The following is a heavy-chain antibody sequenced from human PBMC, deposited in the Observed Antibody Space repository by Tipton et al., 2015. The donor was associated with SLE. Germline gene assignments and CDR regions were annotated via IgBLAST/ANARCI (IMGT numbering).Heavy chain of an antibody. D-gene: IGHD6-13*01. CDR1: GGSISTYY. J-gene: IGHJ4*02. CDR2: MRHSGIT. Sequence: TLSLTCTVSGGSISTYYWGWIRQAPGKGLEWVGCMRHSGITNYNPSLKSRVTMSVDTSKNQLSLSLNSVTAADTAVYYCARGGGDSNSCQDFDRWGQGTLLTVSS. CDR3: ARGGGDSNSCQDFDR. V-gene: IGHV4-59*01.